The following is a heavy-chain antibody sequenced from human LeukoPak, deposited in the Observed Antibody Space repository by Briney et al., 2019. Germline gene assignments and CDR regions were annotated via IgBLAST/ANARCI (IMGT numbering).Heavy chain of an antibody. CDR1: GFTFSSYG. V-gene: IGHV3-33*06. J-gene: IGHJ4*02. CDR3: AKSVYHSGNY. Sequence: GGSLRLSCAASGFTFSSYGMHWVRQAPGKGLEWVAVIWYDGSNKYYADSVKGRFTISRDNSKNTVSLQMNSLRAEDTAVYYCAKSVYHSGNYWGQGTLVTVSS. CDR2: IWYDGSNK. D-gene: IGHD3-10*01.